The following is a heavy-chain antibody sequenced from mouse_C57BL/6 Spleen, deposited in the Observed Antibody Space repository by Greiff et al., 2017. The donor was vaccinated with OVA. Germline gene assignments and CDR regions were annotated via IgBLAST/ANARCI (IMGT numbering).Heavy chain of an antibody. CDR2: ISGGGGNT. Sequence: EVKLVESGGGLVKPGGSLKLSCAASGFTFSSYTMSWVRQTPEKRLEWVATISGGGGNTYYPDSVKGRFTISRDNAKNTLYLQMSSLRSEDTALYYCASPYGSSLWCAYWGQGTLVTVSA. J-gene: IGHJ3*01. V-gene: IGHV5-9*01. CDR3: ASPYGSSLWCAY. D-gene: IGHD1-1*01. CDR1: GFTFSSYT.